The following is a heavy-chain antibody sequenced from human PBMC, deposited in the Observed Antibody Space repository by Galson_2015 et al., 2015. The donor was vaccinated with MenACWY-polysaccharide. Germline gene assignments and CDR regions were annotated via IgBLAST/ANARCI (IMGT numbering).Heavy chain of an antibody. Sequence: SLRLSCAASGFTFSSYAMSWVRQAPGKGLEWVSAISGSGGSTYYADSVKGRFTISRDNSKNTLYLQMNSLRAEDTAVYYCAKDHPYYCSSTSCLNWFDPWGQGTLVTVSS. CDR3: AKDHPYYCSSTSCLNWFDP. V-gene: IGHV3-23*01. CDR2: ISGSGGST. J-gene: IGHJ5*02. CDR1: GFTFSSYA. D-gene: IGHD2-2*01.